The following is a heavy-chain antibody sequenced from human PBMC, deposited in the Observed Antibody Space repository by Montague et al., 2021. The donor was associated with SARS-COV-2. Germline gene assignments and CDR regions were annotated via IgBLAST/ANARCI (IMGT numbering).Heavy chain of an antibody. D-gene: IGHD6-19*01. CDR2: IYYLGTT. V-gene: IGHV4-59*11. CDR1: GGSISGHY. CDR3: ARNGGAAVPGLLLGMDI. J-gene: IGHJ6*02. Sequence: ETLSLTCIDSGGSISGHYWSWVRQTPEKGLEWIGYIYYLGTTNYNPSLKTRVTFSVDTSKNQLSLMLTSVTAADTGVYYCARNGGAAVPGLLLGMDIWGQGTTVTVSS.